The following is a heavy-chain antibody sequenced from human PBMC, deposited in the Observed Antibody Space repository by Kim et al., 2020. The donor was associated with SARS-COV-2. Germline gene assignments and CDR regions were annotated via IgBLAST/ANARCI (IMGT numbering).Heavy chain of an antibody. V-gene: IGHV3-53*01. J-gene: IGHJ4*02. D-gene: IGHD6-13*01. CDR3: ARGGSSSWYGIVIY. Sequence: ADSVKGRLNISRDNSKNTLYLQMNSLRAEDTAVYYCARGGSSSWYGIVIYWGQGTLVTVSS.